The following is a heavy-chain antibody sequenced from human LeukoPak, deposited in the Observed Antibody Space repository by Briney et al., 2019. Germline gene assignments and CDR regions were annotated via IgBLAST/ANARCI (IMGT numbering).Heavy chain of an antibody. J-gene: IGHJ4*02. D-gene: IGHD5-12*01. Sequence: LSETLSLTCTVSGGSISSSSYYWGWIRQPPGKGLEWIGSIYYSGSTYYNPSLKSRVTISVGTSKNQFSLKLSSVTAADTAVYYCARSPAGGSDFDYWGQGTLVTVSS. CDR2: IYYSGST. CDR1: GGSISSSSYY. V-gene: IGHV4-39*01. CDR3: ARSPAGGSDFDY.